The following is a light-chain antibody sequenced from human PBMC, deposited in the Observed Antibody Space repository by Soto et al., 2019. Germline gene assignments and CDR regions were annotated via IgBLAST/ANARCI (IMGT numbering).Light chain of an antibody. V-gene: IGKV3-15*01. CDR3: QQYNIWPQT. J-gene: IGKJ1*01. Sequence: TVLTQSPGTLSLSPGERATLSCRASQSVSNNYLAWYQQKPGQAPRLLIYGASTRATGIPARFSGSGSGTEFTLTISSLQSEDFAVYFCQQYNIWPQTFGQGTKVDI. CDR2: GAS. CDR1: QSVSNN.